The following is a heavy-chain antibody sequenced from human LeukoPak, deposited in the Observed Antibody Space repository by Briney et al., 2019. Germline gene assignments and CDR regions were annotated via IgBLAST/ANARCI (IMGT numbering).Heavy chain of an antibody. Sequence: GSLRLSCAASGFTFSNYWMSWVRRAPGKGLEWAANIKQDGSETYYVDSVRGRFTISRDNAKKSLYLQMNSLRAEDTAIYYCARDFWGAYRVDYFDYWGQGTLVTVSS. CDR1: GFTFSNYW. J-gene: IGHJ4*02. V-gene: IGHV3-7*01. CDR2: IKQDGSET. D-gene: IGHD3-3*01. CDR3: ARDFWGAYRVDYFDY.